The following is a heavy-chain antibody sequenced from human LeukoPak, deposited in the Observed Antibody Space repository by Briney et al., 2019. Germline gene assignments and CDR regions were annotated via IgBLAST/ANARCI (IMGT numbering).Heavy chain of an antibody. D-gene: IGHD1-26*01. Sequence: GRSLRLSCAASGFTFNNYGMHWVRQAPGKGPEWVALLVYDVSDKYYADSVRGRFTISRDNSKNTVYLQMNSLRAEDTAMYYCAERDASGLDYWGQGIQVTVSS. V-gene: IGHV3-30*18. CDR3: AERDASGLDY. J-gene: IGHJ4*02. CDR1: GFTFNNYG. CDR2: LVYDVSDK.